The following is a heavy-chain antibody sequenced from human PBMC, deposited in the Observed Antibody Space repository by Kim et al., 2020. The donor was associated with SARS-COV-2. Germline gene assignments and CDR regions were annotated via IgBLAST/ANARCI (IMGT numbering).Heavy chain of an antibody. J-gene: IGHJ4*02. V-gene: IGHV3-23*01. Sequence: SYVDSVKGRFTISRDQSKNTLDLQKNSLGVEDTAVYYCAKLTGTDPFDCWGQGTLVTVSS. CDR3: AKLTGTDPFDC. D-gene: IGHD1-7*01.